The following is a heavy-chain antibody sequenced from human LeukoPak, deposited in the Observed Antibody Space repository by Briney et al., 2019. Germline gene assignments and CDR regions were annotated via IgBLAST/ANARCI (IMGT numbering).Heavy chain of an antibody. Sequence: ASVKVSCKASGYTFTGYYMHWVRQAPGQGLEHMGWVNPNSGGTNYAQKFQGRVTMTRDTSISTAYMELSRLRSDDTAVYYCARLCYYDSSGYPQNAFDIWGQGTMVTVSS. CDR2: VNPNSGGT. J-gene: IGHJ3*02. D-gene: IGHD3-22*01. CDR1: GYTFTGYY. CDR3: ARLCYYDSSGYPQNAFDI. V-gene: IGHV1-2*02.